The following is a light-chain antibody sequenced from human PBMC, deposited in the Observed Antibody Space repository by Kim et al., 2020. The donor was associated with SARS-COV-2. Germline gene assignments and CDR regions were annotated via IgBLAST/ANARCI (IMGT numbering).Light chain of an antibody. Sequence: QSVLTQPPSASGTPGQRVTISCSGSSSNIGSEAVNWYQQRPGTAPKLLIYTNYQRPSGVPDRFSGSKSGTSASLAISGLQSEDEADYYCAAWDGSLNGWLFGGGTKLTVL. CDR2: TNY. V-gene: IGLV1-44*01. CDR1: SSNIGSEA. CDR3: AAWDGSLNGWL. J-gene: IGLJ2*01.